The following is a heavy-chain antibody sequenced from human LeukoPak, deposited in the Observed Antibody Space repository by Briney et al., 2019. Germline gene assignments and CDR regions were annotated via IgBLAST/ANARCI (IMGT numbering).Heavy chain of an antibody. D-gene: IGHD3-22*01. J-gene: IGHJ6*03. CDR3: ARSTMIVVASYYYYYMDV. Sequence: PSETLSLTCAVYGGSFSGYYWSWIRQPPGKGLEWIGEINHSGSTNYNPSLKSRVTISVDTSKNQFSLKLSSVTAADTAVYYCARSTMIVVASYYYYYMDVWGKGTTVTVSS. CDR1: GGSFSGYY. V-gene: IGHV4-34*01. CDR2: INHSGST.